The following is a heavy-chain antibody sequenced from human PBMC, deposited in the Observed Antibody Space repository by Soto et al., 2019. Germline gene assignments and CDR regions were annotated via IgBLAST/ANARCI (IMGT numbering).Heavy chain of an antibody. J-gene: IGHJ4*02. Sequence: QVQLVQSGAEVKKPGASVTVSCKASGYTFNSHYMHWVRQAPGQGLEYMGIINPRGSGINYAQKFKDRLTLTSDTSTSTFYMELTSLRSEDTGVYYCARGPPPTLYASSSEVDYWGQGTLVTVSS. CDR2: INPRGSGI. CDR3: ARGPPPTLYASSSEVDY. D-gene: IGHD2-8*01. V-gene: IGHV1-46*02. CDR1: GYTFNSHY.